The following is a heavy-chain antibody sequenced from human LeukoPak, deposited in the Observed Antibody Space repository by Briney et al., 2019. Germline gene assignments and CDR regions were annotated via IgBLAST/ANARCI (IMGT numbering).Heavy chain of an antibody. CDR3: ARDRGPRTGFMVREAYDY. V-gene: IGHV3-74*01. J-gene: IGHJ4*02. CDR1: GFTFSRHG. D-gene: IGHD3-10*01. CDR2: INTDGSIT. Sequence: GGSLRLSCAPSGFTFSRHGMHWVRQAPGKGLVWVSRINTDGSITNYADSVKGRFSISRDNAKNTLYLQMSSLRAEDTAVYYCARDRGPRTGFMVREAYDYWGQGTLVTVSS.